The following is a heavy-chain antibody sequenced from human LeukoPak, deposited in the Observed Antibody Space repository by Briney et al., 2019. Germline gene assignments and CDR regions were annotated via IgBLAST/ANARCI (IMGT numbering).Heavy chain of an antibody. CDR1: GFTFSSYG. D-gene: IGHD3-3*01. CDR2: LSDSGGGT. Sequence: PGGSLRLSCAASGFTFSSYGMSWVRQAPGKGLEWVSGLSDSGGGTYYADSVKGRFTISRDNSKNTLGLQMNSLRAEDTAVYYCAKDRPNTIFGVVTGYYFDYWGQGTLVTVSS. V-gene: IGHV3-23*01. J-gene: IGHJ4*02. CDR3: AKDRPNTIFGVVTGYYFDY.